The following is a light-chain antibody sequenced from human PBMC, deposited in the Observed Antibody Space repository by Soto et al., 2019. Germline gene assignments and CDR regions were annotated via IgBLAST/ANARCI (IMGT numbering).Light chain of an antibody. CDR2: GAS. V-gene: IGKV3-15*01. CDR3: QQYNDWPLT. Sequence: IVMTQSPATLSVSPGERASLSCRASQSVSTNLAWYQQKPAQAPRLLIYGASTRATGIPARFSGGGSGTEFTLTISSLQSADFAVYYCQQYNDWPLTFGGGTKVEIK. CDR1: QSVSTN. J-gene: IGKJ4*01.